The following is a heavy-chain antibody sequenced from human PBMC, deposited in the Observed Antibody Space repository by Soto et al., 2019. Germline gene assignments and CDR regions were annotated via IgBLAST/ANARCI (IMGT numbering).Heavy chain of an antibody. J-gene: IGHJ4*02. CDR1: GGSISSYY. Sequence: SETLSLTCTVSGGSISSYYWSWIRQPPGKGLEWIGYISYSGSSNYTPSLKSRVTISIDRSKNQFSLKLSSVTAADTAVYYCARLPDYWGQGSLVPGSS. CDR2: ISYSGSS. CDR3: ARLPDY. V-gene: IGHV4-59*12. D-gene: IGHD2-2*01.